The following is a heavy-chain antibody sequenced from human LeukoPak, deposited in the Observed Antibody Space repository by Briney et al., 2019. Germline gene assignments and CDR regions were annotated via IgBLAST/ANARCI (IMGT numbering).Heavy chain of an antibody. D-gene: IGHD3-22*01. J-gene: IGHJ4*02. Sequence: KPSETLSLTCAVYGGSFGGYYWSWIRQPPGKGLEWIGEINHSGSTNYNPSLKSRVTISVDTSKNQFSLKLSSVTAADTAVYYCARGSDYYDSSGYYPAFDYWGQGTLVTVSS. CDR1: GGSFGGYY. V-gene: IGHV4-34*01. CDR3: ARGSDYYDSSGYYPAFDY. CDR2: INHSGST.